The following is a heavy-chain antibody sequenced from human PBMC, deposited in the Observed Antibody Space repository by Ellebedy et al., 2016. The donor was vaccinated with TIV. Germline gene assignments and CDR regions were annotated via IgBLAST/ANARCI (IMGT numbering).Heavy chain of an antibody. D-gene: IGHD4-11*01. CDR2: MNPNSGNT. J-gene: IGHJ5*02. Sequence: ASVKVSCKASGYTFTSYDINWVRQATGQGLEWMGWMNPNSGNTGYAQKFQGRVTMTRNTSISTAYMELRSLRSDDTAVYYCAYLHDYSKGWFDPWGQGTLVTVSS. CDR3: AYLHDYSKGWFDP. CDR1: GYTFTSYD. V-gene: IGHV1-8*01.